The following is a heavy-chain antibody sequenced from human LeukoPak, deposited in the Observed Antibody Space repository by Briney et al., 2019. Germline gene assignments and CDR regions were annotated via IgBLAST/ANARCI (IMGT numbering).Heavy chain of an antibody. CDR3: ARARYSSSWASDY. Sequence: GGSLRLSCAASGFTFSSYAMSWVRQAPGKGLEWVSVIYSGGSTYYADSVKGRFTISRDNSKNTLYLQMNSLRAEDTAVYYCARARYSSSWASDYWGQGTLVTVSS. J-gene: IGHJ4*02. V-gene: IGHV3-66*01. CDR1: GFTFSSYA. CDR2: IYSGGST. D-gene: IGHD6-13*01.